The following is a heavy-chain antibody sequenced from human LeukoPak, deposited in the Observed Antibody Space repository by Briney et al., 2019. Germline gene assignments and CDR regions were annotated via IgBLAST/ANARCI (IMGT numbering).Heavy chain of an antibody. D-gene: IGHD6-19*01. J-gene: IGHJ4*02. CDR2: ISSSSSTI. CDR3: ARIFGSGWFFTDY. CDR1: GFTFSSYS. Sequence: GGSLRLSCAASGFTFSSYSMNWVRQAPGKGLEWVSYISSSSSTIYYADSVKGRFTISRDNAKNSLYLQMNSLRAEDTAVYYCARIFGSGWFFTDYWGQGTLVTVSS. V-gene: IGHV3-48*04.